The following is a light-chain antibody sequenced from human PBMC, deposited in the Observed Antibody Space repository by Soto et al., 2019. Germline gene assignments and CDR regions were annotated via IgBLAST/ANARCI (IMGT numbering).Light chain of an antibody. V-gene: IGKV3-15*01. CDR3: QQYNNCPQT. CDR1: QSVSSSY. CDR2: GAS. Sequence: EIVLTQSPGTLSLSPGERATLSCRASQSVSSSYLAWYQQKPGQAPRLLIYGASTRDTGIPARFSGSGSGTEVTLTISSLQSEDFAVYYCQQYNNCPQTFGQGTKVDI. J-gene: IGKJ1*01.